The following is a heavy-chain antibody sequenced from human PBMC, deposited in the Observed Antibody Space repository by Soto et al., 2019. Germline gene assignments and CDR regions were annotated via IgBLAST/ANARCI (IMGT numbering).Heavy chain of an antibody. CDR3: AREVGKRYGLDV. Sequence: GGSLRLSCAASGFTVNSTYMSWVRQAPRKGLEWVSVIYSGGKTYYADSVKGRFAISRDNSKNTVFLQMNSLRADDSAIYYCAREVGKRYGLDVWGQGTTVTVSS. CDR1: GFTVNSTY. V-gene: IGHV3-53*01. CDR2: IYSGGKT. J-gene: IGHJ6*02.